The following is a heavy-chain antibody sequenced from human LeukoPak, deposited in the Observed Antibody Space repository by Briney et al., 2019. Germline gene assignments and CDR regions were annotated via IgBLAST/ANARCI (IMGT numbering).Heavy chain of an antibody. V-gene: IGHV1-46*01. CDR1: GYTFTSNY. J-gene: IGHJ6*03. Sequence: ASVKVSCKAFGYTFTSNYMHWVRQAPGQGLEWMGIINPSGGSTSYAQKFQGRVTMTRDMSTSTVYMELSSLRSEDTAVYYCARGRGSGSYYMDVWGKGTTVTVSS. CDR3: ARGRGSGSYYMDV. D-gene: IGHD3-10*01. CDR2: INPSGGST.